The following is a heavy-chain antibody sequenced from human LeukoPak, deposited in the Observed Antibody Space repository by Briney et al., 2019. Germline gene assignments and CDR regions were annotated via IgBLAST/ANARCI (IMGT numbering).Heavy chain of an antibody. J-gene: IGHJ5*02. CDR1: GDTLTEIS. CDR2: LHPEDREV. CDR3: AREGDVDTATWHWFDP. V-gene: IGHV1-24*01. D-gene: IGHD5-18*01. Sequence: ASVKVSCKVSGDTLTEISIHWVRQTPGKGLEWMGGLHPEDREVIYAQKFQGRVTMTEDSSTDTAYMELSSLRSEDTAVYYCAREGDVDTATWHWFDPWGQGTLVTVSS.